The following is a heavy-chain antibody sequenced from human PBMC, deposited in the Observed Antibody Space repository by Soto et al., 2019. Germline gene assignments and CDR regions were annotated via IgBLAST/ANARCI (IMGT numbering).Heavy chain of an antibody. Sequence: QVQLVQSGAEVTKPGSSVKVSCKASGGTFSSYTISWVRQAPGQGLEWMGRIIPILGIANYAQKFQGRVTIPADKSTGAAYMELSSLRSEDTAVYYCARSLHHHLITMVRGESFPFGPWGRGTLVTVAS. D-gene: IGHD3-10*01. V-gene: IGHV1-69*02. CDR2: IIPILGIA. CDR3: ARSLHHHLITMVRGESFPFGP. J-gene: IGHJ5*02. CDR1: GGTFSSYT.